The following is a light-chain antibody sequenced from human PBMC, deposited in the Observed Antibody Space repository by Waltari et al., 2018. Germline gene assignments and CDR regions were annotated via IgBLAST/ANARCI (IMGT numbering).Light chain of an antibody. CDR1: QSGNDIY. CDR3: QHLDTSWT. Sequence: ELVLTQSPVTLSLSPGGRATPSCRASQSGNDIYLAWYQQKVGQPPRLLIYGASSRATGIPDRFSGSGSGTDFTLTISRLEPEDFAVYYCQHLDTSWTFGQGTKVEIK. CDR2: GAS. J-gene: IGKJ1*01. V-gene: IGKV3-20*01.